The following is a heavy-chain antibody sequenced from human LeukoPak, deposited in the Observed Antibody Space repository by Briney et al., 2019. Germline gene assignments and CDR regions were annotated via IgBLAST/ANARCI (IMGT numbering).Heavy chain of an antibody. Sequence: ASVKVSCKASGYTFTSYYMHWVRQAPGQGLEWMGWINPNSGSTNYAQKFQGRVTMTRDTSGSTAYMELSSLRSDDTAVYYCARMAIVILVVAFDYWGQGTLVTVSS. V-gene: IGHV1-2*02. J-gene: IGHJ4*02. D-gene: IGHD3-16*02. CDR2: INPNSGST. CDR3: ARMAIVILVVAFDY. CDR1: GYTFTSYY.